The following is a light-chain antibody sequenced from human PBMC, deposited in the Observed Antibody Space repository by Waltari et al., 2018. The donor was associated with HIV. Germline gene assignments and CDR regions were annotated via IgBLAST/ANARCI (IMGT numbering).Light chain of an antibody. Sequence: DIVLTQSAESLAVSLGERATSNCKSSQNVLYNSNNKNFLDWYQQKPGQSPKLLNYWASTRESGVPDRFSGSGSGTDFTLTISSLQAEDAAVYYCQQYYARPWTFGQGTKVEIK. V-gene: IGKV4-1*01. CDR2: WAS. CDR3: QQYYARPWT. CDR1: QNVLYNSNNKNF. J-gene: IGKJ1*01.